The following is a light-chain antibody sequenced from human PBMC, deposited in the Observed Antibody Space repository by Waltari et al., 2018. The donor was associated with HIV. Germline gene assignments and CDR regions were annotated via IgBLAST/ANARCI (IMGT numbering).Light chain of an antibody. CDR1: QTVTSTY. Sequence: EIVLTQSPGTLSLSPGERATLSCRASQTVTSTYLAWYQQKPGQAPRLLIYGVSIRATGSPDRFSGSGSATDFSLTISRLEPEDFAVYYCQQYGSSPWTFGQGTKVEIK. V-gene: IGKV3-20*01. CDR3: QQYGSSPWT. CDR2: GVS. J-gene: IGKJ1*01.